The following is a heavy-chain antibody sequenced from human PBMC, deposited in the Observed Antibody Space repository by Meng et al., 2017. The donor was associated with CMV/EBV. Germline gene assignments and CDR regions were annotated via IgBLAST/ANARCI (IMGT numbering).Heavy chain of an antibody. V-gene: IGHV4-59*01. CDR1: GGSISSYY. CDR2: IYYSRST. J-gene: IGHJ6*02. CDR3: ARGDLGYDFWSGSRPGILGYYYYGMDV. D-gene: IGHD3-3*01. Sequence: GSLRLSCTVSGGSISSYYWSWIRQPPGKGLEWIGYIYYSRSTNYNPSLKSRVTISVDTSKNQFSLKLSSVTAADTAVYYCARGDLGYDFWSGSRPGILGYYYYGMDVWGQGTTVTVSS.